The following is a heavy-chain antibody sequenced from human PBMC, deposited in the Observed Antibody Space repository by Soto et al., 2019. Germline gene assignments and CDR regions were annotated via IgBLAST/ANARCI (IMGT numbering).Heavy chain of an antibody. CDR2: IIPILGIA. Sequence: SVKVSCKASGGTFSSYTISWVRQAPGQGLEWMGRIIPILGIANYAQKFQGRVTITADKSTSTAYMELSSLRSEDTAVYYCARDYYYDILSPHYYYYYGMDVWGQGTTVIVSS. V-gene: IGHV1-69*04. D-gene: IGHD3-9*01. CDR3: ARDYYYDILSPHYYYYYGMDV. J-gene: IGHJ6*02. CDR1: GGTFSSYT.